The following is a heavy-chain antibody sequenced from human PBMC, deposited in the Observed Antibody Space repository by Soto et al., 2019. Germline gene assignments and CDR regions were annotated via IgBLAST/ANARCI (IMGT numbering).Heavy chain of an antibody. CDR3: ATDQYDFRSGSYYYAMEV. CDR1: GGSVSSESHY. J-gene: IGHJ6*02. D-gene: IGHD3-3*01. V-gene: IGHV4-61*01. Sequence: QVQLQESGPGLVEPSETLSLTCTVSGGSVSSESHYWSWIRQTPGKGLEWIGYIYYTGSTNYNLSLKGRVTMSVDTSRDHVSLRLRSVIRADTAVYDCATDQYDFRSGSYYYAMEVWGQGTKVTVSS. CDR2: IYYTGST.